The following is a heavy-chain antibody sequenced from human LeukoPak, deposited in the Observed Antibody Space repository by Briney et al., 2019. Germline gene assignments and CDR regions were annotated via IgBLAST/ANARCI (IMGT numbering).Heavy chain of an antibody. V-gene: IGHV3-53*01. D-gene: IGHD3-22*01. Sequence: PGGSLRLSCAASGFSVSSNYMSWVRQAPGKGLEWVSVIYSGGSTYYADSVKGRFTISRDNSKNTLYLQMNSLRAEDTAVYYCARVGYCYDSSGYYPTARPWYFDLWGRGTLVTVSS. CDR2: IYSGGST. CDR3: ARVGYCYDSSGYYPTARPWYFDL. CDR1: GFSVSSNY. J-gene: IGHJ2*01.